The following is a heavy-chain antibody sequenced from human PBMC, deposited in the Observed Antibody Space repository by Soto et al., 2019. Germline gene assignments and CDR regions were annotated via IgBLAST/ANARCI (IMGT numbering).Heavy chain of an antibody. CDR3: ARASGIAAAGDYYYGMDV. V-gene: IGHV1-69*01. Sequence: QVQLVQSGAEVKKPGSSVKVSCKASGGTFSSYAISWVRQAPGQGPEWMGGIIPIFGTANYAQKFQGRVTITADESTSTAYMELSSLRSEDTAVYYCARASGIAAAGDYYYGMDVWGQGTTVTVSS. CDR1: GGTFSSYA. CDR2: IIPIFGTA. J-gene: IGHJ6*02. D-gene: IGHD6-13*01.